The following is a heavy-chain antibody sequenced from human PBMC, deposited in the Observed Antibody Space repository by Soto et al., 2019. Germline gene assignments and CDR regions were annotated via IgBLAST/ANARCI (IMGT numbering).Heavy chain of an antibody. CDR2: IYPGDSDT. CDR1: GYSFIDYW. J-gene: IGHJ6*02. Sequence: GESLKISCKGSGYSFIDYWIGWVRQVPGKGLEWMGVIYPGDSDTRYSPSFQGHVTISADKSTSTVYMELSSLRSEDTAVYYCAREAEMATKVGVYYGMDVWGQGTTVTVSS. D-gene: IGHD5-12*01. CDR3: AREAEMATKVGVYYGMDV. V-gene: IGHV5-51*01.